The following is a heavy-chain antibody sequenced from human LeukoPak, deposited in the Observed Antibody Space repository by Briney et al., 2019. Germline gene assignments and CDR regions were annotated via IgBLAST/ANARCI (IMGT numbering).Heavy chain of an antibody. V-gene: IGHV3-23*01. CDR1: GFTFSSYA. CDR3: ATDGGLYYYDSSGYYG. J-gene: IGHJ4*02. Sequence: GSLRLSCAASGFTFSSYAMSWVRQAPGKGLEWVSAISGSGGSTYYADSVKGRFTISRDNSKNTLYLQMNSLRAEDTAVYYCATDGGLYYYDSSGYYGWGQGTLVTVSS. D-gene: IGHD3-22*01. CDR2: ISGSGGST.